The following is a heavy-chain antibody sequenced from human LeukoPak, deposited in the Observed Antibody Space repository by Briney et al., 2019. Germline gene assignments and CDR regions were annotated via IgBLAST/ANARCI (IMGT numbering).Heavy chain of an antibody. CDR3: ARSYVLCSSWIY. D-gene: IGHD6-13*01. CDR2: INHSGST. CDR1: GGSFSGYY. J-gene: IGHJ4*02. Sequence: SETLSLTCAVYGGSFSGYYWSWIRQPPGKGLEWIGEINHSGSTNYNPSLKSRVTISVDTSKTQFSLKLSFVTDADAAVYYCARSYVLCSSWIYWGEGTLVTVSS. V-gene: IGHV4-34*01.